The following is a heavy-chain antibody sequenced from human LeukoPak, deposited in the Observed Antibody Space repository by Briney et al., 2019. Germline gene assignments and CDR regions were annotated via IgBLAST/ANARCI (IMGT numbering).Heavy chain of an antibody. J-gene: IGHJ4*02. CDR1: GFTFSSYW. V-gene: IGHV3-30*18. Sequence: GGSLRLSCAASGFTFSSYWMSWVRQAPGKGLEWVAVISNDGSNKYYADSVKGRFTISRDNSKNTLYLQMNNLRAEDTAVYYCAKDRYYYGSGTYEIDYWGQGTLVTVSS. D-gene: IGHD3-10*01. CDR2: ISNDGSNK. CDR3: AKDRYYYGSGTYEIDY.